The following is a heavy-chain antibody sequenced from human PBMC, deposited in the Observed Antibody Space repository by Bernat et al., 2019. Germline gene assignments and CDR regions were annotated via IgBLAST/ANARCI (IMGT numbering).Heavy chain of an antibody. CDR2: INSDGGST. V-gene: IGHV3-74*01. Sequence: EVQLVESGGGLVQPGGSLRLSCAASGFTFSSYWMHWVRQAPGKGLVWVSRINSDGGSTSYADSVKGRFTISRDNAKNTLYLQMNSLRAEDTAVYYCARDGGNYWGWFDPWGQGTLVTVSS. CDR1: GFTFSSYW. D-gene: IGHD1-26*01. CDR3: ARDGGNYWGWFDP. J-gene: IGHJ5*02.